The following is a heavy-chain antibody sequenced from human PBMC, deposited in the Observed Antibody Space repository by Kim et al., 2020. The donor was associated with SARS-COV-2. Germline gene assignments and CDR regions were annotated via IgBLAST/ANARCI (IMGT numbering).Heavy chain of an antibody. Sequence: GGSLRLSCAASGFTVSSNYMSWVRQAPGKGLEWVSVIYSGGSTYYADSVKGRFTISRDNSKNTLYLQMNSLRAEDTAVYYCARDRTIFGVVIIHYGMDVWGQGTTVTVSS. CDR3: ARDRTIFGVVIIHYGMDV. D-gene: IGHD3-3*01. J-gene: IGHJ6*02. V-gene: IGHV3-66*01. CDR2: IYSGGST. CDR1: GFTVSSNY.